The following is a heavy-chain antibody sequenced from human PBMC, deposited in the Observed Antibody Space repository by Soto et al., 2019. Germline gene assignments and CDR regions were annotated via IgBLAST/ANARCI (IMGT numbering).Heavy chain of an antibody. CDR2: MSYDGRKQ. J-gene: IGHJ4*02. D-gene: IGHD3-10*01. CDR1: GFTFSTYS. V-gene: IGHV3-30*04. Sequence: QVQLAESGGGVVQPGRSLRLSCAASGFTFSTYSMHWVRQAPGKGLEWVAVMSYDGRKQYYADSVKGRFTISRDNSKSTLYLQMNSLRPEDTAVYYCARDEGLSEYWGQGTPVTVSS. CDR3: ARDEGLSEY.